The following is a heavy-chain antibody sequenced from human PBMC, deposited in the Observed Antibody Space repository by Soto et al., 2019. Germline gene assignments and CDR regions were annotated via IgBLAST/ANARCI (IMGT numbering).Heavy chain of an antibody. V-gene: IGHV3-33*01. Sequence: GGSLRLSCAASGFTFSSYGMHWVRQAPGKGLEWVAVIWYDGSNKYYADSVKGRFTISRDNSKNTLYLQMNSLRAEDTAVYYCARDAAPLFPMEPFDYWGQGTLVTVSS. J-gene: IGHJ4*02. CDR1: GFTFSSYG. D-gene: IGHD1-1*01. CDR2: IWYDGSNK. CDR3: ARDAAPLFPMEPFDY.